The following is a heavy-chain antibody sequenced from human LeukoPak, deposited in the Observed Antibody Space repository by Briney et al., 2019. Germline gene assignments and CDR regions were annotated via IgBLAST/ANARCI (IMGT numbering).Heavy chain of an antibody. CDR1: GYTFTSYG. J-gene: IGHJ3*02. CDR3: ASGKWLRPLDAFDI. Sequence: GASVKVSCKASGYTFTSYGISWVRQAPGQGLEWMGWISAYNGSTNYAQKLQGRVTMTTDTSTSTAYMELRSLRSDDTAVYYCASGKWLRPLDAFDIWGQGTMVTVSS. D-gene: IGHD5-12*01. CDR2: ISAYNGST. V-gene: IGHV1-18*01.